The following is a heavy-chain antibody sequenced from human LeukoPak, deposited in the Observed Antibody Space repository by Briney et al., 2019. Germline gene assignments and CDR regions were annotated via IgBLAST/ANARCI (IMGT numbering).Heavy chain of an antibody. V-gene: IGHV1-69*05. J-gene: IGHJ4*02. D-gene: IGHD4-11*01. Sequence: GASVKVSCKASGGTFSSYAISWVRQAPGQGLEWMGGIIPIFGTANYAQKFQGRVTITTDESTSTAYMELSSLRSEDTAVYYCARDIGGMTTDYYFDYWGQGTLVSVPS. CDR1: GGTFSSYA. CDR3: ARDIGGMTTDYYFDY. CDR2: IIPIFGTA.